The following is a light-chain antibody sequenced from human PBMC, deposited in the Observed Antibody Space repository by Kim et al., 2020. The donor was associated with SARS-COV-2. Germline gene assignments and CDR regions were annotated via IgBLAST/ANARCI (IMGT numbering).Light chain of an antibody. V-gene: IGLV3-27*01. CDR3: YCAPNNTGI. Sequence: SVSPGQTTRITCSGEILAKKYVRWFQQKPGQAPVLVIYKDSERPSGIPERFSGSRSGTTGTLTISGAQVEDEGDYYCYCAPNNTGIFGGGTKLTVL. CDR2: KDS. CDR1: ILAKKY. J-gene: IGLJ2*01.